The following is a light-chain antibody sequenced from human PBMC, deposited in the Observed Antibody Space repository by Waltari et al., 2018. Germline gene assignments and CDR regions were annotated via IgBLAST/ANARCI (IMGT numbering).Light chain of an antibody. CDR2: ATS. V-gene: IGKV1-NL1*01. Sequence: IEMTQSPSSLSASVGAIVTITCRASQDISNWLVWYQQKPGKAPQVLIYATSTLDRGVPSRFSGSWSGSDFTLTISNLQPEDFATYYCQQYDELPLTFGGGTKVE. CDR3: QQYDELPLT. J-gene: IGKJ4*01. CDR1: QDISNW.